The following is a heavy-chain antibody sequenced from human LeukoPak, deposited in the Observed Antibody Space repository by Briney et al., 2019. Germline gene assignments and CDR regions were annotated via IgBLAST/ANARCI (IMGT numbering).Heavy chain of an antibody. CDR2: MSGSDGST. V-gene: IGHV3-23*01. Sequence: QTGGSLRLSCEASGFTFSSYAMSWVRQAPGKGLEWVSAMSGSDGSTYYADSVKGRFTVSRDNSKNSLYLQMKNLRADDTAVYYCAKHFYDSSGYSRWGQGVLVTVSS. CDR1: GFTFSSYA. J-gene: IGHJ4*02. CDR3: AKHFYDSSGYSR. D-gene: IGHD3-22*01.